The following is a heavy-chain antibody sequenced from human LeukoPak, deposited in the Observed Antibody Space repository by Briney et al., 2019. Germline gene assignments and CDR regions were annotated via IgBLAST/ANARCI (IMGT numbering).Heavy chain of an antibody. CDR1: GFTFSSYE. J-gene: IGHJ6*04. CDR2: ISSSGSTI. D-gene: IGHD3-10*01. Sequence: PGGSLRLSCAASGFTFSSYEMNWVRQAPGKGLEWVSYISSSGSTIYYADSVKGRFTISRDNAKNSLYLQMNSLRAEDTAVYYCARDWYYGSGNHDRVPYYYYYGMDVWGKGTTVTVSS. CDR3: ARDWYYGSGNHDRVPYYYYYGMDV. V-gene: IGHV3-48*03.